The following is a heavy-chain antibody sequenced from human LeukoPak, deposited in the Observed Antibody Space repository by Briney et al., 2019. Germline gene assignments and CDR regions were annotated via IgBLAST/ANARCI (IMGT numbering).Heavy chain of an antibody. J-gene: IGHJ6*02. CDR3: ARMTGSVDV. Sequence: EASVKVSCKASGGTFSSYAISWVRQAPGRGLGWMGRIIPILGIANYAQKFQGRVTITADKSTSTAYMELSSLRSEDTAVYYCARMTGSVDVWGQGTTVTVSS. V-gene: IGHV1-69*04. CDR2: IIPILGIA. CDR1: GGTFSSYA. D-gene: IGHD3-10*01.